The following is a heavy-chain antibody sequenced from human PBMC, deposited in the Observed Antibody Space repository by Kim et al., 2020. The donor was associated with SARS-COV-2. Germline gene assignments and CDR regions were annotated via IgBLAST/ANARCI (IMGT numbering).Heavy chain of an antibody. Sequence: GGSLRLSCAASGFTFSSFAMTWVRQAPGKGLEWVSILSDSGGDTFYADSVKGRFTISRDKSKNTLYLQMNSLRAEDTAVYYCAKKGIPARGHWYFDLWGRGTLVTVSS. CDR2: LSDSGGDT. D-gene: IGHD6-13*01. V-gene: IGHV3-23*01. J-gene: IGHJ2*01. CDR3: AKKGIPARGHWYFDL. CDR1: GFTFSSFA.